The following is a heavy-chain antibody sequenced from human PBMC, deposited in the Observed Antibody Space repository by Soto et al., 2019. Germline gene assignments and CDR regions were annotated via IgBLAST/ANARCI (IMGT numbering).Heavy chain of an antibody. Sequence: EVQLVESGGGLVQPGGSLRLSCAASGFTFSSYWMHWVRQAPGKGLVWVSRINSDGSSTSYADSVKGRFTISRDNAKNTLYLQMNCLRAEDTDVYYCARPRPYCGGDCPDSWGQGTLVTVSS. J-gene: IGHJ4*02. V-gene: IGHV3-74*01. CDR3: ARPRPYCGGDCPDS. CDR1: GFTFSSYW. CDR2: INSDGSST. D-gene: IGHD2-21*02.